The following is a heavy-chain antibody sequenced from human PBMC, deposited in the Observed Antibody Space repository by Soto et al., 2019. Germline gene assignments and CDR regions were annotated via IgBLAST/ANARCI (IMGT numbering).Heavy chain of an antibody. CDR3: AKTPVVPAAMEYNYYYGMDV. Sequence: PGGSLRLSCAASGFTFSSYAMSWVRQAPGKGLEWVSAISGSGGSTYYADSVKGRFTISRDNSKNTLYLQMNSLRAEDTAVYYCAKTPVVPAAMEYNYYYGMDVWGQGTTVTVSS. CDR1: GFTFSSYA. CDR2: ISGSGGST. V-gene: IGHV3-23*01. D-gene: IGHD2-2*01. J-gene: IGHJ6*02.